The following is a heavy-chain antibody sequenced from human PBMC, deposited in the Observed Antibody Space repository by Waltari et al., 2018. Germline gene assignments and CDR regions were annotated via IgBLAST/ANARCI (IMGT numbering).Heavy chain of an antibody. V-gene: IGHV3-7*01. Sequence: EVQMVESGGGLVQPGGSLRLSCAASGFPFSNFWMDWVRQAPGKGLEWVANINPDGSAKNYVDSVKGRFTIFRDNTKNSLYLQMNSLRAEDTAIYYCSESLNVWGPGTTVTVSS. CDR2: INPDGSAK. J-gene: IGHJ6*02. CDR1: GFPFSNFW. CDR3: SESLNV.